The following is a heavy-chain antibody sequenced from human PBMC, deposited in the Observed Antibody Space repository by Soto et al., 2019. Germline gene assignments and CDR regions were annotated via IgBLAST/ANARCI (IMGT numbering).Heavy chain of an antibody. CDR1: GGSISSGGYY. V-gene: IGHV4-31*03. J-gene: IGHJ4*02. Sequence: SETLSLTCTVSGGSISSGGYYWSWIRQHPGKGLEWIGYIYYNGSTYYNPSLKSRVTISVDTSKNQFSLKLSSVTAADTAVYYCAREKAATIDYWGQGTLVTVSS. CDR2: IYYNGST. D-gene: IGHD2-15*01. CDR3: AREKAATIDY.